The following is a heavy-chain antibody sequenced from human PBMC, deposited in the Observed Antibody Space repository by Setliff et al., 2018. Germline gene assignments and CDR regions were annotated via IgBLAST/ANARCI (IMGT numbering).Heavy chain of an antibody. CDR3: ARHHAQYYSDSSGYYYEDWYFDL. D-gene: IGHD3-22*01. V-gene: IGHV4-59*08. CDR2: IYYSGST. CDR1: DVSISGYY. Sequence: SETLSLTCTVSDVSISGYYWSWIRQPPGKGLEYIGYIYYSGSTNYNPSLKSRVTISVDTSKNQFSLKLNSVTAADTAVYYCARHHAQYYSDSSGYYYEDWYFDLWGRGTLVTVSS. J-gene: IGHJ2*01.